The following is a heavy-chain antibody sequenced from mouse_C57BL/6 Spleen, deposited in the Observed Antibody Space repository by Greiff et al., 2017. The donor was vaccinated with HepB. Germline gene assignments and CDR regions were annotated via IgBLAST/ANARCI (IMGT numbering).Heavy chain of an antibody. D-gene: IGHD2-3*01. CDR1: GYSITSGYY. Sequence: EVQLVESGPGLVKPSQSLSLTCSVTGYSITSGYYWNWIRQFPGNKLEWMGYISYDGSNNYNPSLKNRISITRDTSKNQFFLKLNSVTTEDTATYYCAREGYYMDYWGQGTSVTVSS. V-gene: IGHV3-6*01. CDR2: ISYDGSN. CDR3: AREGYYMDY. J-gene: IGHJ4*01.